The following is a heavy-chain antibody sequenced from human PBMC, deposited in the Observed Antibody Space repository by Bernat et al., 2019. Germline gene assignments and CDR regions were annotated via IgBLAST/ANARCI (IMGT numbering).Heavy chain of an antibody. J-gene: IGHJ6*02. D-gene: IGHD3-10*01. CDR1: GFTFSSYA. CDR2: ISGSGGST. V-gene: IGHV3-23*01. Sequence: EVQLLESGGGLVQPGGSLRLSCAASGFTFSSYAMSWVRQAPGKVLEWVSAISGSGGSTYYADSVKGRFTISRDNSKNTLYLQMNSLRAEDTAVYYCAKGGQGSGSYYYYYGMDVWGQGTTVTVSS. CDR3: AKGGQGSGSYYYYYGMDV.